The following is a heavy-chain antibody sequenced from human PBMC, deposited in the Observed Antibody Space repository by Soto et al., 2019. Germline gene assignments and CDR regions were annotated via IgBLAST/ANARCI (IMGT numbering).Heavy chain of an antibody. CDR3: ARGPISSGWYLYYYFDY. J-gene: IGHJ4*02. CDR1: GGSVSSGSYY. V-gene: IGHV4-61*01. D-gene: IGHD6-19*01. CDR2: IYYSGST. Sequence: SETLSLTCTVSGGSVSSGSYYWSWIRQPPGKGLEWIGYIYYSGSTNYNPSLKSRVTISVDTSKNQFSLKLSSVTAADTAVYYCARGPISSGWYLYYYFDYWGQGTLVTVSS.